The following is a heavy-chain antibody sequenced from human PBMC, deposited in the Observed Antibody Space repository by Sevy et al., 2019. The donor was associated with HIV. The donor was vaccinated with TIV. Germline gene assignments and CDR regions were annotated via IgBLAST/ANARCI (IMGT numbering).Heavy chain of an antibody. CDR1: GFAFSSHA. J-gene: IGHJ4*02. CDR2: ISHDGSNK. V-gene: IGHV3-30-3*01. Sequence: GRSLRLSCAASGFAFSSHAMHWVRQAPGKGLEWVAVISHDGSNKYYADSVKGRFTISRDNSKHSLYLQMNSLRPEDKGVYYCAKDISGASSSWSFDYWGQGTLVTVSS. D-gene: IGHD6-19*01. CDR3: AKDISGASSSWSFDY.